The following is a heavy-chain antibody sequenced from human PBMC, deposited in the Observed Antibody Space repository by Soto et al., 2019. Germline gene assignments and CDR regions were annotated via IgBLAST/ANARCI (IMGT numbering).Heavy chain of an antibody. CDR1: GYTFTSYG. CDR3: ARVFYYDSSAEDAFDI. V-gene: IGHV1-18*01. Sequence: VKVSCKASGYTFTSYGISWVRQAPGQGLEWMGWISAYNGNTNYAQKLQGRVTMTTDTSTSTAYMELRSLRSDDTAVYYCARVFYYDSSAEDAFDIWGQGTMVTVSS. CDR2: ISAYNGNT. D-gene: IGHD3-22*01. J-gene: IGHJ3*02.